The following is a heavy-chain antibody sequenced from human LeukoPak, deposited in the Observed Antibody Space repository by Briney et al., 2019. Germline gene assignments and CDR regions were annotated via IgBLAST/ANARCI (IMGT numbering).Heavy chain of an antibody. CDR2: ISYDGNYK. V-gene: IGHV3-30-3*01. CDR1: GFTFSDYA. J-gene: IGHJ5*02. D-gene: IGHD2-15*01. CDR3: ARDPLTDCSGGSCYSEGFDP. Sequence: AGGSLRLSCAASGFTFSDYAMHWVRQAPGKGLEWVAVISYDGNYKYSADSMKGRLTVSRDNSKNMLYLQMNSLRPEDTAVYYCARDPLTDCSGGSCYSEGFDPWGQGTLVTVSS.